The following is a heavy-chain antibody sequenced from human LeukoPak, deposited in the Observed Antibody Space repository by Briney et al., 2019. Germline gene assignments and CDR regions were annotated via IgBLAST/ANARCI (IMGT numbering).Heavy chain of an antibody. Sequence: SETLSLACTVSGYSISSGYYWGWIRQPPGKGLEWIGSIYHSGSTYYNPSLKSRVTISVDTSKNQFSLKLSSVTAADTAVYYCAREYSGSYYGWGQGTLVTVSS. CDR2: IYHSGST. V-gene: IGHV4-38-2*02. CDR3: AREYSGSYYG. D-gene: IGHD1-26*01. J-gene: IGHJ4*02. CDR1: GYSISSGYY.